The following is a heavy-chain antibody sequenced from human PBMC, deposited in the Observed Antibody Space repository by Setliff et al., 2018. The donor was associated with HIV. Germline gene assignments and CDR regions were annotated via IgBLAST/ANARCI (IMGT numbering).Heavy chain of an antibody. D-gene: IGHD3-22*01. CDR3: ARFMAADYYDTSGYFHH. CDR2: INLNSGDT. V-gene: IGHV1-2*02. J-gene: IGHJ1*01. Sequence: ASVKVSCKASGYTFTGYYMHWVRQAPGQGLEWMGWINLNSGDTKSTQKFQGRVIMTRDTSISTAYMELSSLKSDDTAVYYCARFMAADYYDTSGYFHHWGQGTLVTVSS. CDR1: GYTFTGYY.